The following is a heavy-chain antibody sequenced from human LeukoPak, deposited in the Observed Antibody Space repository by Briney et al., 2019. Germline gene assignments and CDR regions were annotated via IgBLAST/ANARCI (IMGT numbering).Heavy chain of an antibody. CDR2: MNPNNDNK. CDR1: VYTFTSYV. CDR3: ARDSGGGTYDFSD. D-gene: IGHD3-3*01. Sequence: ASVKVSFKASVYTFTSYVINWVRQATGQGLEWMGWMNPNNDNKGYVQKFQGRVTMTTNTSMRTAYMELISLRSEDTAVYYCARDSGGGTYDFSDWGQGTLVTVSS. V-gene: IGHV1-8*01. J-gene: IGHJ4*02.